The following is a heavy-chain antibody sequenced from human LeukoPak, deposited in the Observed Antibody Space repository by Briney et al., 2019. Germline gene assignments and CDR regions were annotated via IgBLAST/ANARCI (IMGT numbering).Heavy chain of an antibody. CDR1: GGTFSSYA. CDR2: VIPIFGTA. Sequence: SVKVSCKASGGTFSSYAISWVRQAPGQGLEWMGGVIPIFGTANYAQKFQGRVTITADESTSTAYMELSSLRSEDTAVYYCARGIVVVPAAFDYWGQGTLVTVSS. V-gene: IGHV1-69*01. J-gene: IGHJ4*02. D-gene: IGHD2-2*01. CDR3: ARGIVVVPAAFDY.